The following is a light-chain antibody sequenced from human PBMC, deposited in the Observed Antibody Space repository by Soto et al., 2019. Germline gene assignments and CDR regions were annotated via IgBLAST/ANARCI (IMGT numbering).Light chain of an antibody. J-gene: IGKJ4*01. Sequence: DIQMTQSPSSLSASIGDRVTITCRASQSISSWLAWYQQKPGKVPKLLIYKASNLETGVPTRFSGYGSGTEFTLTISGLQPDDFAIYHCQQYKSYPLTFGGGTKVEIK. CDR1: QSISSW. V-gene: IGKV1-5*03. CDR2: KAS. CDR3: QQYKSYPLT.